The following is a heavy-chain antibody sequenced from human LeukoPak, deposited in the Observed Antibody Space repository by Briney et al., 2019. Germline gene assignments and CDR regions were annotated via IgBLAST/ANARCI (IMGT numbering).Heavy chain of an antibody. CDR1: GGSISRYY. CDR2: IYTSGST. D-gene: IGHD3-10*01. Sequence: SETLSLTCTVSGGSISRYYWSWIRQPAGKGLEWIGHIYTSGSTNYNPSLKSRVPMSVDTSKNQLSMKLSFVTAADTAVYYCARTSNYYASGNYDADYWGQGTLVTVSS. V-gene: IGHV4-4*07. CDR3: ARTSNYYASGNYDADY. J-gene: IGHJ4*02.